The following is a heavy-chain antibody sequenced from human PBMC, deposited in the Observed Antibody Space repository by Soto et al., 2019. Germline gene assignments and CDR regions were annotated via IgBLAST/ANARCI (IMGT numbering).Heavy chain of an antibody. CDR3: ARRGYCSSTSCYYAFNI. CDR1: GGSISSGDYY. CDR2: INYSGST. J-gene: IGHJ3*02. V-gene: IGHV4-30-4*01. D-gene: IGHD2-2*01. Sequence: TLSLTCTVSGGSISSGDYYWNWIRQPPGKGLEWIGYINYSGSTYYNPSLRSRVTISVDTSKNNFSLKLSSVTAADTAVYLCARRGYCSSTSCYYAFNIWGQGTMVTVSS.